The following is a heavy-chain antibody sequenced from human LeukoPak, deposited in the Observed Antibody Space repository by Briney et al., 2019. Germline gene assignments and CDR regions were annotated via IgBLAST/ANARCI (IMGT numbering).Heavy chain of an antibody. CDR1: GYTFTGYY. CDR3: ARDQSVVGGSFDY. Sequence: ASVKVSCKASGYTFTGYYIHWVRQAPGQGLEWMGWINPNSGGTSYAQKFQGRVTMTRDTSISTAYMELSRLRSDDTAVYYCARDQSVVGGSFDYWGQGTLVTVSS. J-gene: IGHJ4*02. V-gene: IGHV1-2*02. CDR2: INPNSGGT. D-gene: IGHD3-10*01.